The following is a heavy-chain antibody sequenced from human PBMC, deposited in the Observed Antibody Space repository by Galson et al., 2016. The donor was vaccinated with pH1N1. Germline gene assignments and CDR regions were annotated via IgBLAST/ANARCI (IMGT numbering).Heavy chain of an antibody. V-gene: IGHV1-69*10. Sequence: SVKVSCKASRDTFINYAFSWVRQAPGKGLEWMGGIIPILGVPNYAQNFQGRVTISTDKSTTTAYMGLTGLTSGDTAIYYCARMSSGYNTIDSWGQGTLITVSS. CDR3: ARMSSGYNTIDS. CDR1: RDTFINYA. D-gene: IGHD6-25*01. J-gene: IGHJ4*02. CDR2: IIPILGVP.